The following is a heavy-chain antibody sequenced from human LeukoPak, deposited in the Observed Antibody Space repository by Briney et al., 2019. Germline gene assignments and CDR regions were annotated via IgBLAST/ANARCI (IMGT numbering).Heavy chain of an antibody. CDR2: IIPIFGTA. V-gene: IGHV1-69*13. Sequence: GASVKVSCKASGGTFSSYAISWVRQAPGQGLEWMGGIIPIFGTANYAQKFQGRVTITADESTSTAYMELSSLRSEDTAVYYCASAGITMVRGVIMTNYYMDVWGKGTTVTVSS. D-gene: IGHD3-10*01. CDR3: ASAGITMVRGVIMTNYYMDV. J-gene: IGHJ6*03. CDR1: GGTFSSYA.